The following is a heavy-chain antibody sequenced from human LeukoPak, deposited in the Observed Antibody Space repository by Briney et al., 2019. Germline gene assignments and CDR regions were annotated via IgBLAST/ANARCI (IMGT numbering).Heavy chain of an antibody. CDR2: IWYDGSNK. CDR3: ARAAIAAAGTYWFDP. D-gene: IGHD6-13*01. CDR1: GFTFSSYG. V-gene: IGHV3-33*01. Sequence: GRSLRLSCAASGFTFSSYGMHWVRQAPGKGLEWVAVIWYDGSNKYYADSVKGRFTISRDNSKNTLYLQMSSLRAEDTAVYYCARAAIAAAGTYWFDPWGQGTLVTVSS. J-gene: IGHJ5*02.